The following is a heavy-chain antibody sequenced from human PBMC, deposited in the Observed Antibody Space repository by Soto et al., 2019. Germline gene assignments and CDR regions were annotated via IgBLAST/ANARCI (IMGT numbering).Heavy chain of an antibody. CDR3: ARDSGSYLEFYYGMDV. V-gene: IGHV1-18*01. CDR2: ISAYNGNT. Sequence: ASMKVSCKASGYTFTSYGISWVRQAPGQGLEWMGWISAYNGNTNYAQKLQGRVTMTTDTSTSTAYMELRSLRSDDTAVYYCARDSGSYLEFYYGMDVWGQGTTVTVSS. J-gene: IGHJ6*02. D-gene: IGHD1-26*01. CDR1: GYTFTSYG.